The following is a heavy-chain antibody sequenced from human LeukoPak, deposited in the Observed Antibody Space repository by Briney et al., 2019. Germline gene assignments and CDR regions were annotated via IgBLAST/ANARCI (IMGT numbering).Heavy chain of an antibody. CDR3: ARGASAAAGTFFDYYYYMDV. CDR1: GYTFTGYY. J-gene: IGHJ6*03. CDR2: INPNSGGT. D-gene: IGHD6-13*01. Sequence: GASVKVSCKASGYTFTGYYMHWVRQAPGQGLEWMGWINPNSGGTNYAQKFQGRVTMTRDTSISTAYMELSRLRSDDTAVYYCARGASAAAGTFFDYYYYMDVWGKGTTVTVSS. V-gene: IGHV1-2*02.